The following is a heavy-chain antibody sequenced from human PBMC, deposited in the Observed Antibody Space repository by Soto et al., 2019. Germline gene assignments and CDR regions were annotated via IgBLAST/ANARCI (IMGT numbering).Heavy chain of an antibody. D-gene: IGHD5-12*01. CDR3: ARDHHRYSGYDYVDY. Sequence: QVQLVESGGGLVKPGGSLRLSCAASGFTFSDYYMSWIRQAPGKGLEWVSYISSSSSYTNYADSVKGRFTISRDNAKNWRYRQMNRLRAEDTAVYYCARDHHRYSGYDYVDYWGQGTLVTVSS. CDR2: ISSSSSYT. CDR1: GFTFSDYY. J-gene: IGHJ4*02. V-gene: IGHV3-11*05.